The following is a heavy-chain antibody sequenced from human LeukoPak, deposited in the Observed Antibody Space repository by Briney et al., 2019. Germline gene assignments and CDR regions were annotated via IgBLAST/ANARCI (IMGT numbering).Heavy chain of an antibody. CDR1: GFTFSSNW. J-gene: IGHJ4*02. D-gene: IGHD3-16*01. CDR2: VNTDGSAT. CDR3: ARGGQGAVDY. Sequence: GGSLRLSCAVSGFTFSSNWMHWVRQAPGKGLVWVSYVNTDGSATTYADSVKGRFAISRDNAKNTLYLQMNSLRAEDTAVYYCARGGQGAVDYWGQGTLVTVSS. V-gene: IGHV3-74*01.